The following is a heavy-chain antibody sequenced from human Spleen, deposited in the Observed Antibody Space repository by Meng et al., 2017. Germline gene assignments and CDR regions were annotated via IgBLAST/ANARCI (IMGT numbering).Heavy chain of an antibody. CDR3: ARDPTFVYDYVWGSYRYGLDY. CDR1: GYTFIGYY. CDR2: NNPNSGGT. Sequence: ASVKVSCMASGYTFIGYYMHWVRQAPAQGLEWMGWNNPNSGGTNYAQKFQGRVTMTRDTSISPAYMELSRLSSDGTAVYYCARDPTFVYDYVWGSYRYGLDYWGQGTLVTVSS. D-gene: IGHD3-16*02. J-gene: IGHJ4*02. V-gene: IGHV1-2*02.